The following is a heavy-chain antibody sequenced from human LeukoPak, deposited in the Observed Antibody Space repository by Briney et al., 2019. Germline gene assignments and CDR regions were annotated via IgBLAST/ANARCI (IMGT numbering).Heavy chain of an antibody. V-gene: IGHV4-34*01. J-gene: IGHJ4*02. CDR2: INHGGST. CDR3: ARVARVFDY. Sequence: PSETLSLTRTVSGGSISSYYWSWIRQPPGKGLEWIGEINHGGSTNYNPSLKSRVTISVDTSKNQFSLKLSSVTAADTAVYYCARVARVFDYWGQGTLVTVSS. CDR1: GGSISSYY.